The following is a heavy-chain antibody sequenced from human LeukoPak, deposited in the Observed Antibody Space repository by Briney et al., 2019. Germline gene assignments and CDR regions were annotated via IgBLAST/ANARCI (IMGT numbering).Heavy chain of an antibody. CDR2: IYTSGST. V-gene: IGHV4-4*07. J-gene: IGHJ5*02. Sequence: SETLSLTCTVSGGSISSYYWSWIRQPAGKGLEWIGRIYTSGSTNYNPSLKSRVTMSVDTSKNQFSLKLSSVTAADTAVYYCARDSGSYWEYSWFDPWGQGTLVTVSS. CDR1: GGSISSYY. D-gene: IGHD1-26*01. CDR3: ARDSGSYWEYSWFDP.